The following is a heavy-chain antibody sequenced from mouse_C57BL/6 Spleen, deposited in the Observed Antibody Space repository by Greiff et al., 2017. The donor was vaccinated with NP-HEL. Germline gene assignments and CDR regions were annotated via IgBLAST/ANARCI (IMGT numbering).Heavy chain of an antibody. CDR3: ARGGDGSSFYFDY. J-gene: IGHJ2*01. D-gene: IGHD1-1*01. CDR1: GYTFTNYW. V-gene: IGHV1-63*01. Sequence: QVQLQQSGAELVRPGTSVKMSCKASGYTFTNYWIGWAKQRPGHGLEWIGDIYPGGGYTNYNEKFKGKATLTADKSSSTAYMQFSSLTSEDSAIYYCARGGDGSSFYFDYWGQGTTLTVSS. CDR2: IYPGGGYT.